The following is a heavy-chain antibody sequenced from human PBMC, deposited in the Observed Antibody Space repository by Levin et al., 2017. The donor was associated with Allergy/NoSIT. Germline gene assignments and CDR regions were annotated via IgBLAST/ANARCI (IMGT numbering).Heavy chain of an antibody. V-gene: IGHV3-30*04. D-gene: IGHD2-21*02. J-gene: IGHJ4*02. CDR3: ARDYGGDCCPDY. CDR1: GFTFSSYA. Sequence: GGSLRLSCAASGFTFSSYAMHWVRQAPGKGLEWVAVIPNDGLNKYYANSVRGRFTIFRDNSKNTLYLQMNSLRAEDTAVYYCARDYGGDCCPDYWGQGTLVTVSS. CDR2: IPNDGLNK.